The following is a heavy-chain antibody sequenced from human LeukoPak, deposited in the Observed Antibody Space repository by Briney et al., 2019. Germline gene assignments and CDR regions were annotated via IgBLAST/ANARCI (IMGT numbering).Heavy chain of an antibody. CDR1: GGSISSGGYY. D-gene: IGHD7-27*01. V-gene: IGHV4-30-2*01. J-gene: IGHJ4*02. CDR3: ARESLTGDENY. Sequence: PSETLSLTCTVSGGSISSGGYYWSWIRQPPGKGLEWIGYINHSGSTYYNPSLKSRVTISVDRSKNQFSLKLSSVTAADTAVYYCARESLTGDENYWGQGTLVTVSS. CDR2: INHSGST.